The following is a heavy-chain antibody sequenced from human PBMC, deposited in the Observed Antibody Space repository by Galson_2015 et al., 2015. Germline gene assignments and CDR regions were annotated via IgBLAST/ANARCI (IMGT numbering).Heavy chain of an antibody. CDR2: IIPILGIA. D-gene: IGHD2-8*02. J-gene: IGHJ4*02. Sequence: SVKVSCKASGGTFSSYTISWVRQAPGQGLEWMGRIIPILGIANYAQKFQGRVTITADKSTSTAYMELRSLRSDDTAVYYCVKTHRTGPYSFDYWGQGTLVTVSS. CDR3: VKTHRTGPYSFDY. V-gene: IGHV1-69*02. CDR1: GGTFSSYT.